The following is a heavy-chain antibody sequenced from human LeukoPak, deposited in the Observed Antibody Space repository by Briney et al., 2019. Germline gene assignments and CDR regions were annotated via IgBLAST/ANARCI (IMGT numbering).Heavy chain of an antibody. V-gene: IGHV4-39*02. Sequence: SETLSLTCTVTGGSISRSSYYWGWLRQPPGKGLEWIGSICYSGSTYYNPSLKSRVTISVDTSKNHFSLKLSSVTAADTAVYYCARLVGATSYFDFWGQGTLVTVSS. D-gene: IGHD1-26*01. CDR2: ICYSGST. CDR3: ARLVGATSYFDF. CDR1: GGSISRSSYY. J-gene: IGHJ4*02.